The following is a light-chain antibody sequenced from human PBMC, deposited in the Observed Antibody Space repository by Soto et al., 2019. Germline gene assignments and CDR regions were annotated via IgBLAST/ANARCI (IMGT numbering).Light chain of an antibody. J-gene: IGKJ1*01. CDR3: QQYNSYSWT. CDR1: QRSRNW. CDR2: KAS. Sequence: DIQMTQSPSTLSASVGDTVTITCRASQRSRNWLAWYQQKPGKARKFLIYKASTLESGVPSRFSGSGSGTEFTLTISSLQPDDVATYYCQQYNSYSWTFGQGTKVEIK. V-gene: IGKV1-5*03.